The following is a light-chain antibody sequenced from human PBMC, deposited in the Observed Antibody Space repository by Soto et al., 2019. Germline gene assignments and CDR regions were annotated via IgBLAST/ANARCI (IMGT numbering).Light chain of an antibody. CDR3: QQYNSWPLT. J-gene: IGKJ4*01. Sequence: EIVLTQSPGTLSLSPGERATLSCRASQSVSSSYLAWYQQKPGQAPRLLIYGASSRATGIPDRFSGSGSGTEFTLTINSLQSEDFAVYYCQQYNSWPLTFGGGTKVEIK. CDR1: QSVSSSY. V-gene: IGKV3-20*01. CDR2: GAS.